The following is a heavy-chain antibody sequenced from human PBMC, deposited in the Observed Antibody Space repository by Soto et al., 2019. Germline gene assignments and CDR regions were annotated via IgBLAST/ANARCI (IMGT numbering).Heavy chain of an antibody. CDR2: ISGSGGGT. D-gene: IGHD3-10*01. V-gene: IGHV3-23*01. CDR1: GFTFSNYA. J-gene: IGHJ4*02. CDR3: AKPDYGSGSYYNPSFDS. Sequence: PGGSLRPSCAASGFTFSNYAMSWVRQAPGKGLEWVSVISGSGGGTYYADSVKGRFTISRDNSKSTLYLQMNSLRAEDTAVYYCAKPDYGSGSYYNPSFDSWGQGTLVTVSS.